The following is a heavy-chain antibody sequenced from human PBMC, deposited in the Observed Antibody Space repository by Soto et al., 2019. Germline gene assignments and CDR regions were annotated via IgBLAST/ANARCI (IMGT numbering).Heavy chain of an antibody. V-gene: IGHV4-30-4*01. CDR3: ARDVARDYGAGGPA. Sequence: QVQLQESGPGLVKPSQTLSLTCTVSGGSISSGDYYWSWIRQPPGKGLEWIGYIYYSGSTYYSPSLKSRLTISIDTSKNKFSLKLSSVTAADTAVYYCARDVARDYGAGGPAWGQGTLVTVSS. D-gene: IGHD4-17*01. J-gene: IGHJ4*02. CDR1: GGSISSGDYY. CDR2: IYYSGST.